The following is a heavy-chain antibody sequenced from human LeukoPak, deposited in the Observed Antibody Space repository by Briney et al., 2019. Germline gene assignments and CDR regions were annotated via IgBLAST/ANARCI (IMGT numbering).Heavy chain of an antibody. D-gene: IGHD6-6*01. Sequence: VASVKVSCKASGYIFSSYAISWVRQAPGQGLEWMGGFIPMFGTANYAQKFQGRLTITADKSTNTGYMELSSLRSEDTAVYYCARGADWQLLEYYYYYMDVWGKGTTVTVSS. CDR2: FIPMFGTA. CDR3: ARGADWQLLEYYYYYMDV. V-gene: IGHV1-69*06. CDR1: GYIFSSYA. J-gene: IGHJ6*03.